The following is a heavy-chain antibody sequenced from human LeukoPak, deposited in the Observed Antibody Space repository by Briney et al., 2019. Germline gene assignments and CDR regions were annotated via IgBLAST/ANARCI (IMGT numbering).Heavy chain of an antibody. CDR3: ARDDGYYYGSSAYRLGIDY. CDR1: GFTFSSYS. V-gene: IGHV3-21*01. D-gene: IGHD3-22*01. Sequence: PGGSLRLSCAASGFTFSSYSMNWVRQAPGKGLEWVSSISGSSSCIYYADSVKGRFTVSRDNTKNSLYLQMNSLRAEDTAVYYCARDDGYYYGSSAYRLGIDYWGQGTLVTVSS. J-gene: IGHJ4*02. CDR2: ISGSSSCI.